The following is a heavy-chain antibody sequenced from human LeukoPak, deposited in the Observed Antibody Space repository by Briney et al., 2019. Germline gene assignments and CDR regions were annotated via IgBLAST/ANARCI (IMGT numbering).Heavy chain of an antibody. V-gene: IGHV3-33*01. D-gene: IGHD1-14*01. Sequence: QSGGSLRLSCAASGFSLSNYGMHWVRQAPGKGLEWVAALLYDGNTKHYADSVKGRFTISRDISKNTFYLQMNSLTAEDTAVYYCARDHRPEIQYYYMGVWGKGTTAAVSS. CDR3: ARDHRPEIQYYYMGV. CDR2: LLYDGNTK. J-gene: IGHJ6*03. CDR1: GFSLSNYG.